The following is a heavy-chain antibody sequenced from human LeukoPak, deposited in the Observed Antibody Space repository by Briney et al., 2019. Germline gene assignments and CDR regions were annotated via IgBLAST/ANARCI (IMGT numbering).Heavy chain of an antibody. D-gene: IGHD6-19*01. V-gene: IGHV4-39*07. CDR3: ARDLVAGIAVAGNFDY. J-gene: IGHJ4*02. Sequence: SKTLSLTCTVSGGSISSSSYYWGWIRQPPGKGLEWIGSIYYSGSTYYNPSLKSRVTISVDTSKNQFSLKLSSVTAADTAVYYCARDLVAGIAVAGNFDYWGQGTLVTVSS. CDR2: IYYSGST. CDR1: GGSISSSSYY.